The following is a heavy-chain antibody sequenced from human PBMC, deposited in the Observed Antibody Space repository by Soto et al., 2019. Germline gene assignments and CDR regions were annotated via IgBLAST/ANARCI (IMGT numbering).Heavy chain of an antibody. V-gene: IGHV4-59*08. J-gene: IGHJ4*02. CDR3: ARRYGYYFDY. D-gene: IGHD4-17*01. CDR2: IYYSGST. Sequence: SETLSLTCTVTGGSISSYYWSWIQQPPGKGLEWIGYIYYSGSTNYNPSLKSRVTISVDTSKNQLSLKLSSVTAADTAVYYCARRYGYYFDYWGQGTLVTVS. CDR1: GGSISSYY.